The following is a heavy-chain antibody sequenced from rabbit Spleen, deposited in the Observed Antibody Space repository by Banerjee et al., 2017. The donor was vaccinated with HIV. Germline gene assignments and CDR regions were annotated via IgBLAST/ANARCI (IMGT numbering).Heavy chain of an antibody. CDR1: GFSFSGSGY. CDR2: IDAVGSPNT. J-gene: IGHJ6*01. Sequence: QSLEESGGDLVKPGASLTLTCTASGFSFSGSGYMCWVRQAPGKGLEWIGCIDAVGSPNTYCARWARGRFTISRTSSTTVTLRMTSLTAADRAAYFCARDLVGVIGWNFYLWGPGTL. V-gene: IGHV1S40*01. CDR3: ARDLVGVIGWNFYL. D-gene: IGHD1-1*01.